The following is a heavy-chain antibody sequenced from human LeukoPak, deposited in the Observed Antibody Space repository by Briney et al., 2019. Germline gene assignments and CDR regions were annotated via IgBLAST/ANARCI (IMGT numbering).Heavy chain of an antibody. Sequence: GASVKVSCKASGYTFTSYAMNWVRQAPGQGPEWMGWINTNTGNPTYAQGFTGRFVSSLDTSVSTAYLQISSLKAEDTAVYYCARDRDPMVRQPAGSGREAFDIWGQGTMVTVSS. CDR1: GYTFTSYA. D-gene: IGHD3-10*01. V-gene: IGHV7-4-1*02. J-gene: IGHJ3*02. CDR2: INTNTGNP. CDR3: ARDRDPMVRQPAGSGREAFDI.